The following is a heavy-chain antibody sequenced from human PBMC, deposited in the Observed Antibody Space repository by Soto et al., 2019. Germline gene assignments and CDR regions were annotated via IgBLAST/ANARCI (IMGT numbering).Heavy chain of an antibody. V-gene: IGHV3-64D*06. CDR1: GFTFNQYS. J-gene: IGHJ6*02. CDR2: ISSNGGGT. CDR3: VKDLGGMEV. Sequence: ESLSLSCSASGFTFNQYSMQCVGQSPGKGLQFVSTISSNGGGTDYTDSVKGRFTISRDNSKKTLYLQMSRLRPGDTAVYYCVKDLGGMEVWGEGAKVTVS.